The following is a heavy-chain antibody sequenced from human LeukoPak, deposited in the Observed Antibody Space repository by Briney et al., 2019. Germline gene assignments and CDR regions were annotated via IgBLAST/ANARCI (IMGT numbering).Heavy chain of an antibody. V-gene: IGHV3-7*01. Sequence: PGGSLRLSCEASGFTFSSYWMSWVRQAPGKGLEWVANIKDDGSQKNYIDSVKGRFTISRDNAKASLFLQMNSLSSEDTAVYYCARRNVGTRWSFDSWGQGTLVTVSS. D-gene: IGHD4-23*01. CDR3: ARRNVGTRWSFDS. CDR1: GFTFSSYW. CDR2: IKDDGSQK. J-gene: IGHJ4*02.